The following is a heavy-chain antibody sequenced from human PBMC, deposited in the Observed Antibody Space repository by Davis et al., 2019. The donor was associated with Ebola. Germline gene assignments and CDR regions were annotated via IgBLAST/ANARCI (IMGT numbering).Heavy chain of an antibody. CDR1: GFIVSDKY. V-gene: IGHV3-53*01. CDR2: FGTSGDT. Sequence: GESLKISCAASGFIVSDKYMSWVRQAPGKGLEWVSTFGTSGDTYYADSVKGRFTISRDNSKNTLYLQMNSLRVEDTAVYYCAREGAATGWHDAFDIWGQGAMVTVSS. CDR3: AREGAATGWHDAFDI. D-gene: IGHD6-19*01. J-gene: IGHJ3*02.